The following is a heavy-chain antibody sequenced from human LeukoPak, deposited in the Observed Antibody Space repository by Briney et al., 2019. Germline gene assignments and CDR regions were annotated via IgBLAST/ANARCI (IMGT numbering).Heavy chain of an antibody. D-gene: IGHD2-2*01. V-gene: IGHV3-21*01. Sequence: PGGSLRLSCAASGYTFSSYSMNWVRQAPGKGLEWVSSISSSSSYIYYADSVKGRFTISRDNAKNSLYLQMNSLRAEDTAVYYCARSHVSCYDYWGQGTLVTVSS. CDR1: GYTFSSYS. J-gene: IGHJ4*02. CDR3: ARSHVSCYDY. CDR2: ISSSSSYI.